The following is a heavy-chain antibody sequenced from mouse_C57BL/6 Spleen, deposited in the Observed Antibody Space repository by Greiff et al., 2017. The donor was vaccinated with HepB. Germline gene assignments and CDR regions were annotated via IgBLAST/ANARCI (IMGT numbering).Heavy chain of an antibody. V-gene: IGHV3-6*01. Sequence: EVQLQQSGPGLVKPSQSLSLTCSVTGYSITSGYYWNWIRQFPGNKLEWMGYISYDGSNNYNPSLKNRISITRDTSKNQFFLKLNSVTTEDTATYYCAREEDYDGFDYWGQGTTLTVSS. CDR3: AREEDYDGFDY. J-gene: IGHJ2*01. CDR1: GYSITSGYY. CDR2: ISYDGSN. D-gene: IGHD2-4*01.